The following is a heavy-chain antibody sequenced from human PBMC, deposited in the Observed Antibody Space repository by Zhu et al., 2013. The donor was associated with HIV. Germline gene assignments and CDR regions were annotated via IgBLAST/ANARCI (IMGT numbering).Heavy chain of an antibody. CDR3: ARVYPPPIAVAAPFDY. CDR2: INHSGST. Sequence: QVQLQQWGAGLLKPSETLSLTCAVYGGSFSGYYWSWIRQPPGKGLEWIGEINHSGSTNYNPSLKSRVTISVDTSKNQFSLKLSSVTAADTAVYYCARVYPPPIAVAAPFDYWGQGTLVTVSS. V-gene: IGHV4-34*01. J-gene: IGHJ4*02. D-gene: IGHD6-19*01. CDR1: GGSFSGYY.